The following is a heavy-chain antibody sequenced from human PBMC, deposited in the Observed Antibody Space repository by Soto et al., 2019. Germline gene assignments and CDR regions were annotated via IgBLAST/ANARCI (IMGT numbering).Heavy chain of an antibody. CDR2: MNPNSGKT. J-gene: IGHJ4*02. D-gene: IGHD4-17*01. CDR1: GYTFTSYD. V-gene: IGHV1-8*02. Sequence: QVQLVQSGAEVKKPGASVKVSCKASGYTFTSYDINWVRQATGQGLEWMGWMNPNSGKTCYAQKFQGRVTMTGNTAISTAYMALSSLRSEDTAVYYCASSTNDYGDRHWGQGTLVTVSS. CDR3: ASSTNDYGDRH.